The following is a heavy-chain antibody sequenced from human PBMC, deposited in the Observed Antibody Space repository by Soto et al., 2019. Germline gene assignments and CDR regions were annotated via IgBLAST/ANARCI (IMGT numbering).Heavy chain of an antibody. CDR2: IFHTGTT. Sequence: SETLSLTCTVSGGSISRGYHWAWIRQPPGMRLEWVASIFHTGTTYYNPSLTSRVTISVDTSKNQFSLKLTSVTATDSAVYYCARAANSGSYGFYYYYSMDVWGQGTTVT. V-gene: IGHV4-38-2*02. D-gene: IGHD1-26*01. J-gene: IGHJ6*02. CDR3: ARAANSGSYGFYYYYSMDV. CDR1: GGSISRGYH.